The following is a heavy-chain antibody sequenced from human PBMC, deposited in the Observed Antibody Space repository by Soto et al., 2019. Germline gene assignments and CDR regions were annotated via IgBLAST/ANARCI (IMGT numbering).Heavy chain of an antibody. CDR3: ARTKCSGGSCYSWSLDY. CDR1: GGSITTGGYY. J-gene: IGHJ4*02. V-gene: IGHV4-31*03. CDR2: RYYSEST. D-gene: IGHD2-15*01. Sequence: PSDTLSLTCTVSGGSITTGGYYWSWIRQLPGKGLEWIGHRYYSESTYYNPSLKSRVSIPLDTSKNQFSLKLSFVTAADTAMYYCARTKCSGGSCYSWSLDYWGQGTPVTVSS.